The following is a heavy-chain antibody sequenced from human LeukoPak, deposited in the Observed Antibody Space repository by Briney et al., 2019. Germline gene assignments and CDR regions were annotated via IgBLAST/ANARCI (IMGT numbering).Heavy chain of an antibody. CDR1: GGSISSYY. J-gene: IGHJ4*02. CDR3: ARAPYPYYYDSSGYYVYYFDY. D-gene: IGHD3-22*01. V-gene: IGHV4-59*01. Sequence: PSETLSLTCTVSGGSISSYYWSWIRQPPGKGLEWIGYIYYSGSTNYNPSLKSRVTISVDTPKNQFSLKLSSVTAADTAVYYCARAPYPYYYDSSGYYVYYFDYWGQGTLVTVSS. CDR2: IYYSGST.